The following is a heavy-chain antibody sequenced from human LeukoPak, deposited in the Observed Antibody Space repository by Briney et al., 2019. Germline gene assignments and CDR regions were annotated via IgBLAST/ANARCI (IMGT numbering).Heavy chain of an antibody. CDR1: GYTFISYA. J-gene: IGHJ5*02. D-gene: IGHD3-10*02. CDR3: ARTVRDQGVNWFDP. CDR2: INTNTGNP. Sequence: ASEKVSCKASGYTFISYAMNWVRQAPGQGLEWMGWINTNTGNPTYAQGFTGRFVFSLDTSVSTAYLQISSLKAEDTAVYYCARTVRDQGVNWFDPWGQGTLVTVSS. V-gene: IGHV7-4-1*02.